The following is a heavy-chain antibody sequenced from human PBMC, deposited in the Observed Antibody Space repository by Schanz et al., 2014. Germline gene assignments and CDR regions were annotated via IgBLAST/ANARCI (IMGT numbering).Heavy chain of an antibody. D-gene: IGHD6-13*01. CDR2: INSSGGGT. J-gene: IGHJ4*02. CDR3: ARSGSSNWYFFDY. V-gene: IGHV1-46*01. CDR1: GYTFSFTSYN. Sequence: QVQVEQSGPEVKKPGASVTVSCQASGYTFSFTSYNVHWVRQAPGQGLEWMGYINSSGGGTSYAQKFQDRLTMTRDASTSTVYMELSSLRSEDTAVYYCARSGSSNWYFFDYWGQGTLVTVSS.